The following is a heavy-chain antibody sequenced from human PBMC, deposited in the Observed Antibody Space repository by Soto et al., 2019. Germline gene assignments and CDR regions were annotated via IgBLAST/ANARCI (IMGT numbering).Heavy chain of an antibody. CDR1: GFTFGDYA. CDR2: IRSKAYGGTT. D-gene: IGHD1-26*01. V-gene: IGHV3-49*05. CDR3: TSPRYSGSFTDDAFDI. J-gene: IGHJ3*02. Sequence: EVQLVESGGGLVKPGRSLRLSCTASGFTFGDYAMSWFRQAPGKGLEWVGFIRSKAYGGTTEYAASVKGRFTISRDDSKSIAYLQMNILKTEDTAVYYCTSPRYSGSFTDDAFDIWGQGTMVTVSS.